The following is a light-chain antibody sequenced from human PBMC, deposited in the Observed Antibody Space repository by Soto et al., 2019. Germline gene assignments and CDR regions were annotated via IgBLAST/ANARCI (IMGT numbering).Light chain of an antibody. Sequence: NFMLTQPHSVSASPGKTVTISCTRSGGSIASNYVQWYQQRPGSSPTTVIYEDNQRPSGVPDRFSGSIDTSSNSASLTISGLKTEDEATYYCQSFYSGDQVFGGGTKLTVL. V-gene: IGLV6-57*01. CDR3: QSFYSGDQV. J-gene: IGLJ2*01. CDR2: EDN. CDR1: GGSIASNY.